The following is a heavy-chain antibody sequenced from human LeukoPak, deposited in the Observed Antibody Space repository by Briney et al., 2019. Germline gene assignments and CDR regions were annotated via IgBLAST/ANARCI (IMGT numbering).Heavy chain of an antibody. CDR3: ARHSSPGLRFLEWFLDY. D-gene: IGHD3-3*01. CDR2: INHSGST. V-gene: IGHV4-34*01. J-gene: IGHJ4*02. CDR1: GGSFSGYY. Sequence: KPSETLSLTCAVYGGSFSGYYWSWIRQPPGKGLEWIGEINHSGSTNYNPSLKSRVTISVDTSKNQFSLKLSSVTAADTAVYYCARHSSPGLRFLEWFLDYWGQGTLVTVSS.